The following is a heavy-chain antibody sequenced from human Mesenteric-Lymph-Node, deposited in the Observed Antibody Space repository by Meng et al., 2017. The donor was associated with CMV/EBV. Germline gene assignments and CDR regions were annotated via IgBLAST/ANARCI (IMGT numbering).Heavy chain of an antibody. Sequence: GESLKISCAGSGFTFSNFAMNWVRQAPGKGLEWVSVIRGSGSNIYYADSVKGRFTVSRDNSQNTLYVQMNSLRDEDTAVYYCARDGPAWYFDYWGQGTLVTVSS. J-gene: IGHJ4*02. CDR1: GFTFSNFA. CDR3: ARDGPAWYFDY. V-gene: IGHV3-23*01. CDR2: IRGSGSNI.